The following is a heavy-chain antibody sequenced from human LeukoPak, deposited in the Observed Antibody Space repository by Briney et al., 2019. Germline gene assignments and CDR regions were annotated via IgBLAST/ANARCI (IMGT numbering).Heavy chain of an antibody. CDR3: VMSHYYYGMDV. J-gene: IGHJ6*02. Sequence: PGGSLRLSCAASGFTFDDYTMHWVRQAPGKGLEWVSLISWDGGSTYYADPVKGRFTISRDNSKNSLYLQMNSLRTEDTALYYRVMSHYYYGMDVWGQGTTVTVSS. V-gene: IGHV3-43*01. CDR1: GFTFDDYT. CDR2: ISWDGGST.